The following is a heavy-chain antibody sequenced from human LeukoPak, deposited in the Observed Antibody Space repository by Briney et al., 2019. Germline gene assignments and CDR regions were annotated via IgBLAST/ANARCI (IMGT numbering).Heavy chain of an antibody. Sequence: KSSETLSLTCTVSGVSISSGSYYWSWIRQPAGKGLEWIGRIYSSGNTNYNPSLKSRVTISVDTSKKEVSLKLSSVTAADTAVYYCARDVGWRFGYMDVWGKGTTVTISS. CDR2: IYSSGNT. CDR1: GVSISSGSYY. J-gene: IGHJ6*03. D-gene: IGHD3-16*01. CDR3: ARDVGWRFGYMDV. V-gene: IGHV4-61*02.